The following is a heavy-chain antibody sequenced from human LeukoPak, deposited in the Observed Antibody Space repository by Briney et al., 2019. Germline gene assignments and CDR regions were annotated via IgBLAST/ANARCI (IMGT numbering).Heavy chain of an antibody. Sequence: PGGSLTLSCAASGFTVSSYWMTWVRQAPGKGLEWVASIKQDGTEENYVDSVRGRFTISRDNAKNSLFLQMGGLRAEDTAVYYCASHYGSGHGYYYYGMDVWGKGTTVIVSP. CDR1: GFTVSSYW. D-gene: IGHD3-10*01. V-gene: IGHV3-7*03. CDR2: IKQDGTEE. J-gene: IGHJ6*04. CDR3: ASHYGSGHGYYYYGMDV.